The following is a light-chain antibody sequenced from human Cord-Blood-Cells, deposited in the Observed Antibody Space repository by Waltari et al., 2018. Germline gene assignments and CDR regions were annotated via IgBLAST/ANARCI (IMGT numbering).Light chain of an antibody. CDR1: SRNVGGYNY. CDR2: DVS. J-gene: IGLJ3*02. Sequence: QSALTQPASVSGSPGPSITISCPGTSRNVGGYNYVSWYQQHPGKAPKLMIYDVSNRPSGVSNRFSGSKSGNTASLTISGLQAEDEADYYCSSYTSSSTWVFGGGTKLTVL. CDR3: SSYTSSSTWV. V-gene: IGLV2-14*01.